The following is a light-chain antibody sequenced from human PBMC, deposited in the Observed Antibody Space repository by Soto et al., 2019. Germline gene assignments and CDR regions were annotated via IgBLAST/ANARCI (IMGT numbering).Light chain of an antibody. J-gene: IGKJ1*01. Sequence: DSHMTHYRSTLSACLGERVTITCRASQSISSWLAWYQQKPGKAPKLLIYDASSLESGVPSRFSGSGSGTEFTPTISTLQTDDFATYYCQQYSSYWTLGQRTKVDI. CDR2: DAS. CDR1: QSISSW. CDR3: QQYSSYWT. V-gene: IGKV1-5*01.